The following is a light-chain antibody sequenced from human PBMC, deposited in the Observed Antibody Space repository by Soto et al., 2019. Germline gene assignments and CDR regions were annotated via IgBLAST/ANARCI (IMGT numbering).Light chain of an antibody. J-gene: IGKJ1*01. CDR3: HQYHSAPQT. Sequence: DIVMTQSPDSLAVSLGERATINCKSSQSVLYSPNNKNYLAWYQQKPGQPPKLLVYWASTRESGVPDRFSGSGSGTDFTLPISSLQAEDAAVYYCHQYHSAPQTVGQGTKVEIK. V-gene: IGKV4-1*01. CDR1: QSVLYSPNNKNY. CDR2: WAS.